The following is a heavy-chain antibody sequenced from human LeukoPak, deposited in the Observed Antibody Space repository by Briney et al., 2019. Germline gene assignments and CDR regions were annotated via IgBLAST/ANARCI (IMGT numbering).Heavy chain of an antibody. CDR3: ASSGFSSGWYEPYYFDY. Sequence: GGSLRLSCVASGFTFSSYWMTWVRQAPGKGLEWVSYISSSGNAIYFADSVKGRFTISRDNAKNSLYLQMNSLRAEDTAVYYCASSGFSSGWYEPYYFDYWGQGTLVTVSS. J-gene: IGHJ4*02. V-gene: IGHV3-48*03. D-gene: IGHD6-19*01. CDR2: ISSSGNAI. CDR1: GFTFSSYW.